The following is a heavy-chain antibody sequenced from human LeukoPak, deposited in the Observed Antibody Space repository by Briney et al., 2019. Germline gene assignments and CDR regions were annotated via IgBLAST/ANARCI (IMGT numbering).Heavy chain of an antibody. CDR2: IGAAGSHI. Sequence: GGSLRLSCAPPGFTFSAYSMNWVRQAPGEGLEWVSSIGAAGSHIYYADSMKGRFTISRDNAKSSLFLQMNSLRAEDTGIYYCVRVGSGATRADTLDLWGQGTMVTVSS. D-gene: IGHD6-19*01. CDR3: VRVGSGATRADTLDL. V-gene: IGHV3-21*01. CDR1: GFTFSAYS. J-gene: IGHJ3*01.